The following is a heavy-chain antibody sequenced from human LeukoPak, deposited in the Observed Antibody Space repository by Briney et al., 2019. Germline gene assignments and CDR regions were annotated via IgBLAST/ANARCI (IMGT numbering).Heavy chain of an antibody. Sequence: EESLKISCKGSGYSFTSYWIGWVRQMPGKGLEWMGIIYPGDSDTRYSPSFQGQVTISADKSISTAYLQWSSLKASDTAMYYCARGIYGSGSYYNVFDWFDPWGQGTLVTVSS. V-gene: IGHV5-51*01. CDR3: ARGIYGSGSYYNVFDWFDP. J-gene: IGHJ5*02. D-gene: IGHD3-10*01. CDR2: IYPGDSDT. CDR1: GYSFTSYW.